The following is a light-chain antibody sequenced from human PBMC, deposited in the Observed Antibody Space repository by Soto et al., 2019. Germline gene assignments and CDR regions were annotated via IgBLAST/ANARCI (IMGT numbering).Light chain of an antibody. V-gene: IGKV3-20*01. J-gene: IGKJ1*01. CDR2: GAS. CDR1: QSVNKNY. Sequence: EIVLTQSPGTLSLSPGEGATLSCRASQSVNKNYLAWYQQKPGQAPRLLIYGASNRATGIPDRFSGSGSGTDFTLTISRLEPEDFAVYYCQQMGTFGQGTKVEIK. CDR3: QQMGT.